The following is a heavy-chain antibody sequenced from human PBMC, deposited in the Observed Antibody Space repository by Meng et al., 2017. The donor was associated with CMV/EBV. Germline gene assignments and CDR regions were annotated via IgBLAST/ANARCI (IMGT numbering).Heavy chain of an antibody. Sequence: QAHLVHAGADGKTAGTSVKVSCKASRYTFTSYYMHWVRQAPGQGLEWMGIINPSGGSTSYAQKFQGIVTMTRDTSTSTVYMELSSLRSEDTAVYYGAEGDYGDAQVWGQGTLVTVSS. J-gene: IGHJ4*02. CDR1: RYTFTSYY. CDR3: AEGDYGDAQV. V-gene: IGHV1-46*01. CDR2: INPSGGST. D-gene: IGHD4-17*01.